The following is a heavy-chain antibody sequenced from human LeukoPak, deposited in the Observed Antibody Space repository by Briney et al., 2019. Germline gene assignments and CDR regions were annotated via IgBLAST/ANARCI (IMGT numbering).Heavy chain of an antibody. J-gene: IGHJ4*02. CDR2: INPNSGGA. CDR3: AREGPIHSYGSGSYYTG. Sequence: ASVKVSCKASGYTFTGYYMHWVRQAPGQGLEWMGWINPNSGGANYAQKFQGRVTMTRDTSISTAYMELSRLRSDDTAVYYCAREGPIHSYGSGSYYTGWGQGTLVTVSS. V-gene: IGHV1-2*02. CDR1: GYTFTGYY. D-gene: IGHD3-10*01.